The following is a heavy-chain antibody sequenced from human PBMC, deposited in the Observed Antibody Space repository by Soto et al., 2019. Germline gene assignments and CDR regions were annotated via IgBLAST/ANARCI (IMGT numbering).Heavy chain of an antibody. D-gene: IGHD3-9*01. CDR3: AKDRLRYFDWTFDY. V-gene: IGHV3-23*01. Sequence: GGSLRLSCAAPGFTFSSYAMSWVRQAPGKGLEWVSAISGSGGSTYYADSVKGRFTISRDNSKNTLYLQMNSLRAEDTAVYYCAKDRLRYFDWTFDYWGQGPMVTVSS. CDR2: ISGSGGST. CDR1: GFTFSSYA. J-gene: IGHJ4*02.